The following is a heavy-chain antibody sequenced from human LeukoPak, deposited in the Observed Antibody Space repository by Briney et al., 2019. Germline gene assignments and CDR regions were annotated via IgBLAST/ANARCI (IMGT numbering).Heavy chain of an antibody. CDR3: ARHWCSSSSCYNARYYYYMDV. CDR2: IYYSGST. D-gene: IGHD2-2*01. V-gene: IGHV4-59*01. Sequence: SETLSLTCTVSGGSISSYYWSWIRQPPGKGLEWIGYIYYSGSTNYNPSLKSRVTISVDTSKNQFSLKLSSVTAADTAMYYCARHWCSSSSCYNARYYYYMDVWGKGTTVTVSS. J-gene: IGHJ6*03. CDR1: GGSISSYY.